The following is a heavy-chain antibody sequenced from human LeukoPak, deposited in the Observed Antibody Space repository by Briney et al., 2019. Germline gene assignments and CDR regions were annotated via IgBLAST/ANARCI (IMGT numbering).Heavy chain of an antibody. V-gene: IGHV4-39*07. CDR2: INYSGST. D-gene: IGHD3-9*01. CDR1: DYSISSGYGYY. J-gene: IGHJ5*02. Sequence: SETLSLTCTVSDYSISSGYGYYWGWIRQPPGKGLEWIGNINYSGSTYYNPSVKSRVTLSVDVSKNRFSLNLTSVTAADTALYFCARTHFDSLGWFDPWGQGIQVIVSS. CDR3: ARTHFDSLGWFDP.